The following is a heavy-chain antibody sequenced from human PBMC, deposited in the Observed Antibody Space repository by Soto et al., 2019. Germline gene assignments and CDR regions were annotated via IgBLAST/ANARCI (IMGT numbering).Heavy chain of an antibody. CDR3: VRGSDPYKCGF. D-gene: IGHD6-25*01. V-gene: IGHV4-31*03. J-gene: IGHJ4*02. CDR1: GASVSSGLYF. Sequence: QVQLQESGPGLVKPSQTLSLTCTVSGASVSSGLYFWNWIRQLPGKGLQWLGHVHPNGNISYHPSLPSRFSMSMDTSNKQVSLQLNSVTVADTAVNYCVRGSDPYKCGFWGQGALVTVSS. CDR2: VHPNGNI.